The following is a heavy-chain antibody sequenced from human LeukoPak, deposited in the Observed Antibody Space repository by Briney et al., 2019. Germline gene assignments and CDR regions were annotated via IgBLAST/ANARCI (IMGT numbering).Heavy chain of an antibody. CDR1: GYTFTGYY. J-gene: IGHJ6*02. CDR2: INPSSGGT. Sequence: ASVKVSCKASGYTFTGYYMHWVRQAPGQGLEWMGWINPSSGGTNYAKKFQGRVTMTRDTSISTAYMELSTLRSDDTAVYYCARGLDSSGYYAYYYYGMDVWGQGTTVTVSS. V-gene: IGHV1-2*02. CDR3: ARGLDSSGYYAYYYYGMDV. D-gene: IGHD3-22*01.